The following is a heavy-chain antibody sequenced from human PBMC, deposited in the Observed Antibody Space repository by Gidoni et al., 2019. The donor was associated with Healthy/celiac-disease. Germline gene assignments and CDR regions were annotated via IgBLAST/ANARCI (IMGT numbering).Heavy chain of an antibody. Sequence: EVQLVESGGGLVQPGRSLRLSCAASGFTFDDYAMHWVRQAPGKGLEWVSGISWNSGSIGYADSVKGRFTISRDNAKNSLYLQMNSLRAEDTALYYCAKDGDDSSGYHYFDYWGQGTLVTVSS. CDR2: ISWNSGSI. V-gene: IGHV3-9*01. D-gene: IGHD3-22*01. J-gene: IGHJ4*02. CDR3: AKDGDDSSGYHYFDY. CDR1: GFTFDDYA.